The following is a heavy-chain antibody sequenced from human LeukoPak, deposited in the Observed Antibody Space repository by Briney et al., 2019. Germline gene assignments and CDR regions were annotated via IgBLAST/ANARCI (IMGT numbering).Heavy chain of an antibody. CDR3: ARVPSVRGDY. Sequence: ASVKVSCKASGYTFTGYYMHWVRQAPGQGLEWMGWMNPNSGNTGYAQKFQGRVTMTRNTSISTAYMELSSLRSEDTAVYYCARVPSVRGDYWGQGTLVTVSS. CDR1: GYTFTGYY. J-gene: IGHJ4*02. CDR2: MNPNSGNT. D-gene: IGHD3-10*01. V-gene: IGHV1-8*02.